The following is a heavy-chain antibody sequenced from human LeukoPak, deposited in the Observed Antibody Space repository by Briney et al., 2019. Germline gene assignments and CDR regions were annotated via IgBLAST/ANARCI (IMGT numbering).Heavy chain of an antibody. Sequence: GGSLRLSCAASGFTFSSYAMSWVRQAPGKGLEWVSTLSGSGVSTFYAGSVKGRFTVSRDNSKNTLYLQMNSLSVEDTAEYYCAKVSKAGSNSQFFDYWGQGALVTVSS. CDR3: AKVSKAGSNSQFFDY. V-gene: IGHV3-23*01. D-gene: IGHD1-26*01. CDR1: GFTFSSYA. CDR2: LSGSGVST. J-gene: IGHJ4*02.